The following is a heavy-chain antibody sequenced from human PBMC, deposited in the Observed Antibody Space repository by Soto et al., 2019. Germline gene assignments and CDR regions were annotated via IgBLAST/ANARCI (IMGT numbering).Heavy chain of an antibody. CDR3: AKGLYSGSYFDY. Sequence: GGSLRLSCAASGFTFSSYAMTWVRQAPGKGLEWFSAISGRGGSTYYADSVKGQFTISIDNSKNTLYLQMNSLRAQDTAVYYCAKGLYSGSYFDYWGQGTLVTVCS. CDR1: GFTFSSYA. D-gene: IGHD1-26*01. CDR2: ISGRGGST. V-gene: IGHV3-23*01. J-gene: IGHJ4*02.